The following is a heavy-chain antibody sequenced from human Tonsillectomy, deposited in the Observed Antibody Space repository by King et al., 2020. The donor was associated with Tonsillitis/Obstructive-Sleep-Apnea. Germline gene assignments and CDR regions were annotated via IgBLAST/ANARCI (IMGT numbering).Heavy chain of an antibody. CDR2: ITEDGSEK. CDR3: ARVLDYYDSSCYRPFDI. Sequence: VQLVESGGGLVQPGGSPRLSCAASGFTFSSFWMSWVRQAPGKGLEWVANITEDGSEKYYVDSVKGRFTISRDNAKNSLYLKMNSLRAEDTAVYYCARVLDYYDSSCYRPFDIWGQGTMVTVSS. J-gene: IGHJ3*02. V-gene: IGHV3-7*03. D-gene: IGHD3-22*01. CDR1: GFTFSSFW.